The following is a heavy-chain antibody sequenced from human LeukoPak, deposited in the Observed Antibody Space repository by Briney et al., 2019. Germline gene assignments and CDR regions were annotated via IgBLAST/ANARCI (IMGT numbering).Heavy chain of an antibody. J-gene: IGHJ3*02. CDR2: ISFDGSNK. CDR3: ARDAPSRDAFDI. V-gene: IGHV3-30-3*01. CDR1: GFTFSSYA. Sequence: GRSLRLSCAASGFTFSSYAMHWVRQPPGKGLQWMAVISFDGSNKYYPDSVKGRFTISRDNSKNTLYLQMNSLRPEDTAVYYCARDAPSRDAFDIWGQGTMVTVSS.